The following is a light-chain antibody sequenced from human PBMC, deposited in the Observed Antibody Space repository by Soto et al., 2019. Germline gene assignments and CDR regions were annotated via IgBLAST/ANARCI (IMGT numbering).Light chain of an antibody. CDR1: QSISSN. CDR2: AAS. J-gene: IGKJ4*01. V-gene: IGKV1-9*01. Sequence: DIQLTQSTSFLSASVGDRVTITCRASQSISSNVAWYRQKSGKAPMLLIYAASTLQSGVRSRFSGSGSGTEFTLTISSLHPEDFATYYCQHLDSFPLAFVGGTTVEI. CDR3: QHLDSFPLA.